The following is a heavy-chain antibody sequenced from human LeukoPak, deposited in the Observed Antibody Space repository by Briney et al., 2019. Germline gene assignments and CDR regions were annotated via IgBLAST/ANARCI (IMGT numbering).Heavy chain of an antibody. CDR1: GFTFSSYE. V-gene: IGHV3-48*03. CDR2: ISSSGSTI. D-gene: IGHD3-22*01. CDR3: ARDQASGGYYWDYFDY. J-gene: IGHJ4*02. Sequence: GGSLRLSCAASGFTFSSYEMNWVRQAPGKGLEWVSSISSSGSTIYYADSVKGRFTISRDNAKNSLYLQMNSLRAEDTAVYYCARDQASGGYYWDYFDYWGQGTLVTVSS.